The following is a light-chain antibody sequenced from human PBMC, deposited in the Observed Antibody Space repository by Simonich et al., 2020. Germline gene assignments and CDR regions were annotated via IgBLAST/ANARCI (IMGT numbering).Light chain of an antibody. Sequence: DIQMTQSLSSLSASVGDRVTITCRESQSISSYLNWYQQKPGKAPKLLIYAAASLQSVVPSRFSGSGSGTDFTLTISSLQPEDFATYYCQQSYSTPWTFGQGTKVEIK. V-gene: IGKV1-39*01. CDR2: AAA. CDR1: QSISSY. CDR3: QQSYSTPWT. J-gene: IGKJ1*01.